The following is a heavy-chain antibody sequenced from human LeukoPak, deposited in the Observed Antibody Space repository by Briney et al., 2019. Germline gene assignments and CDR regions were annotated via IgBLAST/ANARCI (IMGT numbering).Heavy chain of an antibody. V-gene: IGHV3-74*01. J-gene: IGHJ4*02. CDR3: AGGQYSSDWYVPFDT. Sequence: GGSLRLSCEASGFTFSNYWMNWVRQAPGKGLVWVSHINSDGSSTRYSDSVRGRFTISRDKAKYTLYLQMDSLRVDDTAVYYCAGGQYSSDWYVPFDTWGQGTLVTVSS. CDR2: INSDGSST. CDR1: GFTFSNYW. D-gene: IGHD6-19*01.